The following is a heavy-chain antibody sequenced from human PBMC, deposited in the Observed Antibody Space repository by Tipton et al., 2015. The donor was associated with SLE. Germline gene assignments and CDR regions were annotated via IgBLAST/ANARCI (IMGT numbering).Heavy chain of an antibody. CDR1: GGSISSGGFY. D-gene: IGHD1-26*01. V-gene: IGHV4-31*03. CDR3: ARHFSGSYSFDY. Sequence: TLSLTCTVSGGSISSGGFYWTWIRQHPAKGLEWIGYIYTSGSTHSNPSLTSRIIISVDMSKNQLSLKLTSVTAADTAHYYCARHFSGSYSFDYWGQGKLVTVSS. J-gene: IGHJ4*02. CDR2: IYTSGST.